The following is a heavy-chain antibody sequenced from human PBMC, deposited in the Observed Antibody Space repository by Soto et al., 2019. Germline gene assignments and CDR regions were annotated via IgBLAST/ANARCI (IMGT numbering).Heavy chain of an antibody. CDR1: GGSFSGYY. J-gene: IGHJ6*02. Sequence: QVQLQQWGAGLLKPSETLSLTCAVYGGSFSGYYWSWIRQPPGKGLEWIGEINHSGSTNYNPSLKSRGTIAVDTSKNQFSLKLSSVTAADTAVYYCVRGGGYCSSTSCYIRGGYYYYYYGMDVWGQGTTVTVSS. CDR2: INHSGST. V-gene: IGHV4-34*01. D-gene: IGHD2-2*01. CDR3: VRGGGYCSSTSCYIRGGYYYYYYGMDV.